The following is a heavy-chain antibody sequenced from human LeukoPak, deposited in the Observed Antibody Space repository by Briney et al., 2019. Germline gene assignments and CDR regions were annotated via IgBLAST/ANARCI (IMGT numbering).Heavy chain of an antibody. Sequence: GASVKVSFKASGYTFTSYGISWLRQAPGQGLEWMGWISAYNGNTNYAQKLQGRVTMTTDTSTSTAYMELRSLRSDDTAVYYCARSLETYYFDYWGQGTLVTVSS. D-gene: IGHD5-24*01. CDR3: ARSLETYYFDY. CDR1: GYTFTSYG. V-gene: IGHV1-18*01. J-gene: IGHJ4*02. CDR2: ISAYNGNT.